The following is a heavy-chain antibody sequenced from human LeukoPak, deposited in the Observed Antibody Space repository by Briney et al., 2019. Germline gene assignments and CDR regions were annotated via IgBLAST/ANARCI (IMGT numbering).Heavy chain of an antibody. CDR2: INPSGGST. CDR1: GYTFTSYY. D-gene: IGHD4-17*01. J-gene: IGHJ4*02. Sequence: GASVKVSFKASGYTFTSYYMHWVRQAPGQGLEWMGIINPSGGSTSYAQKFQGRVTMTRDTSTSTLYMELSSLRSEDTAVYYCARVGLRRIPDYWGQGTLVTVSS. CDR3: ARVGLRRIPDY. V-gene: IGHV1-46*01.